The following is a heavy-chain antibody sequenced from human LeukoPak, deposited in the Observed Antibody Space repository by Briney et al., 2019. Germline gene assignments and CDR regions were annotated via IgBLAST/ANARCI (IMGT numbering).Heavy chain of an antibody. J-gene: IGHJ4*02. D-gene: IGHD6-19*01. CDR3: ARFKRAGGWSYFDY. CDR1: GGTISTYY. Sequence: SETLSLTCTVSGGTISTYYWSWIRQPPGKGLEWIGHIYNSGSTNYSPSLKSRVTISVDTSKNQFSLELSSVTAADTAMYYCARFKRAGGWSYFDYWGLGTLVTVSS. CDR2: IYNSGST. V-gene: IGHV4-59*01.